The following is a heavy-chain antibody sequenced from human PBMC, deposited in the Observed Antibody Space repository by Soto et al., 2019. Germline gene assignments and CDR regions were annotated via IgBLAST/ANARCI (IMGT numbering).Heavy chain of an antibody. CDR1: GGSISSGGYY. CDR3: ASRVDYDSSGSYFDY. D-gene: IGHD3-22*01. J-gene: IGHJ4*02. CDR2: IYYIGST. V-gene: IGHV4-31*02. Sequence: VSGGSISSGGYYWSWIRQHPGKGLEWIGYIYYIGSTYYNPSLKSRVTISVDTSKNQCSLKLSSVTAADTAVYYCASRVDYDSSGSYFDYWGQGTLVTVSS.